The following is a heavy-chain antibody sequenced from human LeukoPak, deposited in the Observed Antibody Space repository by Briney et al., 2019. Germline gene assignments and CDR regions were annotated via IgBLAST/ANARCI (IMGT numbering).Heavy chain of an antibody. CDR3: AKGLYSSGWQYYFDY. D-gene: IGHD6-19*01. V-gene: IGHV3-9*01. CDR2: ISWNSGSI. CDR1: GFTFDDYA. J-gene: IGHJ4*02. Sequence: PGRSLRLSCAASGFTFDDYAMHWVRQAPGKGLEWVSGISWNSGSIGYADSVKGRFTISRDNAKNSLYLQMNSLRAEDTALYYCAKGLYSSGWQYYFDYWGQGTLVTVSS.